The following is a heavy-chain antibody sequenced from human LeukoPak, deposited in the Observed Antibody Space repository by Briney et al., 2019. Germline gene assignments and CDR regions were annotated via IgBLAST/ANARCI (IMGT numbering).Heavy chain of an antibody. CDR2: ISYDGSNK. CDR3: AKEDSSSGDAFDI. V-gene: IGHV3-30*18. D-gene: IGHD6-13*01. J-gene: IGHJ3*02. CDR1: GFTFSSYG. Sequence: GRSLRLSCAASGFTFSSYGMHWVRQAPGKGLEWVVVISYDGSNKYYADSVKGRFTISRDNSKNTLYLQMNSLRAEDTAVYYCAKEDSSSGDAFDIWGQGTMVTVSS.